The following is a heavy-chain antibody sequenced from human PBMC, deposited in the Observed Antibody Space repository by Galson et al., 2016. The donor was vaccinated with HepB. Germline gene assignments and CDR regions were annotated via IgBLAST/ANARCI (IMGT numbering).Heavy chain of an antibody. CDR2: ISLSGGST. CDR1: GFTFSTNA. Sequence: SLRLSCAASGFTFSTNAMTWVRQAPGKGLEWVSSISLSGGSTFYADSVKGRFTISRDNLKSTLYLQMSSLRAEDTAVYYCAKEGGGNFGAGHRYFDFWGQGTLVTVSS. D-gene: IGHD3-16*01. CDR3: AKEGGGNFGAGHRYFDF. J-gene: IGHJ4*02. V-gene: IGHV3-23*01.